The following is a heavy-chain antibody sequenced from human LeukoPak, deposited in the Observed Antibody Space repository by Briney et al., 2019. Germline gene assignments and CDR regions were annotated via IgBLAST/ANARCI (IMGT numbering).Heavy chain of an antibody. CDR2: ISGSGGST. Sequence: GGSLRLSCSASVFTFTTYAMSWVRQAPGKGLEWVSAISGSGGSTYYADSVKGRFTISRDNSKNTLYLQMNSLRAEDTAVYYCAKELGVYSSSSMDVWGKGTTVTVSS. CDR1: VFTFTTYA. CDR3: AKELGVYSSSSMDV. D-gene: IGHD6-6*01. J-gene: IGHJ6*03. V-gene: IGHV3-23*01.